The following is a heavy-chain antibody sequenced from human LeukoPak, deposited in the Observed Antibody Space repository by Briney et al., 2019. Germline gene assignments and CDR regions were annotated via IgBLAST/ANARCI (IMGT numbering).Heavy chain of an antibody. CDR1: GFTFSSYG. J-gene: IGHJ4*02. CDR2: ISYDGSNK. V-gene: IGHV3-30*03. Sequence: GGSLRLSCAASGFTFSSYGMHWVRQAPGKGLEWVAVISYDGSNKYYADSVKGRFTISRDNSKNTLYLQMNSLRAEDTAVYYCARDRGTYYDFWSGYPNSIYFDYWGQGTLVTVSS. CDR3: ARDRGTYYDFWSGYPNSIYFDY. D-gene: IGHD3-3*01.